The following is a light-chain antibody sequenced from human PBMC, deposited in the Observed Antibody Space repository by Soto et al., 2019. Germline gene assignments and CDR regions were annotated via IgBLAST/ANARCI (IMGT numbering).Light chain of an antibody. Sequence: DIQMTQSPSTLSASVGDRVIITCRASQSISDYLAWYQQKPGKAPKLLIYKASRLETGVPSRFSGSGSGTEFTLTIRFLQPDDFATYYCQQYNSYSPLTFGGGTTGDIK. CDR3: QQYNSYSPLT. CDR1: QSISDY. J-gene: IGKJ4*01. CDR2: KAS. V-gene: IGKV1-5*03.